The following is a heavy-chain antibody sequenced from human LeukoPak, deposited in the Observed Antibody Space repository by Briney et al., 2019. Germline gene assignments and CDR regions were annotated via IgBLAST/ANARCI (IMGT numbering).Heavy chain of an antibody. CDR2: ISSSGSTI. J-gene: IGHJ4*02. Sequence: GGSLRLSCAVTGFTFSSYEMNWVRQAPGKGLEWVSYISSSGSTIYYAESVKGRFTISRDNAKNPLYLQMNSLRAEAKAVYYCAKLGCSSTNCYALNYWREGALVTVSS. D-gene: IGHD2-2*01. CDR1: GFTFSSYE. V-gene: IGHV3-48*03. CDR3: AKLGCSSTNCYALNY.